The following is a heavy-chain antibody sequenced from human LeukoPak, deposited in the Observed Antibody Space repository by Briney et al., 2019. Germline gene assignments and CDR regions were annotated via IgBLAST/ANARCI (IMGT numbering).Heavy chain of an antibody. V-gene: IGHV4-39*07. CDR3: ARVGYNWNYHWFDP. CDR2: IYYSGST. J-gene: IGHJ5*02. Sequence: PSETLSLTCTVSGGSISSSSYYWGWIRQPPGKGLEWIGSIYYSGSTYYNPSLKSRVTISVDTSKNQFSLKLSSVTAADTAVYYCARVGYNWNYHWFDPWGQGTLVTVSS. D-gene: IGHD1-7*01. CDR1: GGSISSSSYY.